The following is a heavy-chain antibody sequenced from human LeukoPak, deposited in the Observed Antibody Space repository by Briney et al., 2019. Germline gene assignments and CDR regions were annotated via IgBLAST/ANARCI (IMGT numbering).Heavy chain of an antibody. CDR1: GFSFSTYE. CDR3: AKDAGPYTSTWYSVGLIDY. D-gene: IGHD6-13*01. Sequence: PGGSLRLSCAASGFSFSTYEMNWVRQAPGKGLEWVGVISKDRTKTRYADSVEGRFTISRDNSRNTLYLQMNNLRTEDTAFYYCAKDAGPYTSTWYSVGLIDYWGRGTLVTVSS. J-gene: IGHJ4*02. V-gene: IGHV3-30*18. CDR2: ISKDRTKT.